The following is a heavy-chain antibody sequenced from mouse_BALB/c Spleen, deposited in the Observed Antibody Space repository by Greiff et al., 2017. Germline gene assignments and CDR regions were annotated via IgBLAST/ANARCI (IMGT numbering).Heavy chain of an antibody. CDR3: ARDRGQLDAMDD. Sequence: VQGVESGPGLVAPSQSLSITCTVSGFSFTGYGVNWVRQPPGKGLEWLGMIWGDGSTDYNSALKSRLSISKDNSKSQVFLKMNSLQTDDTARYYCARDRGQLDAMDDWGQGTSVTVSS. CDR2: IWGDGST. CDR1: GFSFTGYG. V-gene: IGHV2-6-7*01. J-gene: IGHJ4*01. D-gene: IGHD6-1*01.